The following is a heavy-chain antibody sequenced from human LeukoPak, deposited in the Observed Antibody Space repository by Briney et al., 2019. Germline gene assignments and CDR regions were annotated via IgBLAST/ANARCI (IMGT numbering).Heavy chain of an antibody. CDR3: AREIMTTRVLDAFDI. CDR1: RFTFSNYN. J-gene: IGHJ3*02. V-gene: IGHV3-48*02. Sequence: GGSLRLSCAASRFTFSNYNMNWVRQAPGKGLEWISYISSSSAAIYYADSVKGRFTISRDNAKNSLYLQMNSLRDEDTAIYYCAREIMTTRVLDAFDIWGQGTMVTVSS. D-gene: IGHD4-17*01. CDR2: ISSSSAAI.